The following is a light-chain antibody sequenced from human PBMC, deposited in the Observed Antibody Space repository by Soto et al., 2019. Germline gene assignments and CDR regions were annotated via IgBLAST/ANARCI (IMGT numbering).Light chain of an antibody. V-gene: IGLV2-8*01. CDR1: SRDVGAYNY. CDR2: EVS. CDR3: ISYAGSSIGV. Sequence: QSVLTQPPSASGSPGQSVTISCTGTSRDVGAYNYVSWYQQHPGKAPKLMIYEVSKRPSGVPDRFSGSKSGNTASLTVSGLQAEDEAEYYCISYAGSSIGVFGGGTKLTVL. J-gene: IGLJ3*02.